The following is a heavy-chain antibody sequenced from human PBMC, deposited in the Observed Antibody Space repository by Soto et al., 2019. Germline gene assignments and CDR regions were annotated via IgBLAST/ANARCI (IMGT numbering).Heavy chain of an antibody. Sequence: GGSLRLSCAASGFTFSSYAMSWVRQAPGKGLEWVSAISGSGGSTYYADSVKGRFTISRDNSKNTLYLQMNSLRAEDTAVYYCAAAVVTHPADYYYGMDVWGQGTTVTVSS. D-gene: IGHD2-21*02. CDR2: ISGSGGST. CDR3: AAAVVTHPADYYYGMDV. V-gene: IGHV3-23*01. J-gene: IGHJ6*02. CDR1: GFTFSSYA.